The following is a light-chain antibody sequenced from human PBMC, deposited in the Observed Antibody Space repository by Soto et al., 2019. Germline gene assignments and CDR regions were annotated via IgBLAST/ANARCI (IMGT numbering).Light chain of an antibody. V-gene: IGLV1-44*01. CDR3: ISFTSRHIYV. Sequence: QSVLTQPPSASGTPGQRVTISCSGSSSNIGSNTVNWYQQLPGTAPKLLIYSNNQRPSGVPDRFSGSKSGTSASLTISGLQTEDEADYYCISFTSRHIYVFGTGTQLTVL. CDR2: SNN. CDR1: SSNIGSNT. J-gene: IGLJ1*01.